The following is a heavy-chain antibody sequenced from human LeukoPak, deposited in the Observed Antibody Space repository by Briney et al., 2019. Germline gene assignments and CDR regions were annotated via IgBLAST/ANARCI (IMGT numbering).Heavy chain of an antibody. CDR2: ISAYNGNT. D-gene: IGHD3-3*01. Sequence: ASVKVSCKASGYTFTSYGISWVRQAPGQGLEWMGWISAYNGNTNYAQKLQGRVTMTTDTSTSTAYMELRSLRPDDTAVYYCARDDSHYYYMDVWGKGTTVTVSS. J-gene: IGHJ6*03. CDR3: ARDDSHYYYMDV. V-gene: IGHV1-18*01. CDR1: GYTFTSYG.